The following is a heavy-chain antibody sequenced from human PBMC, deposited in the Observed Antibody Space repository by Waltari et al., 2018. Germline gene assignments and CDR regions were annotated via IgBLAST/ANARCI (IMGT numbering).Heavy chain of an antibody. CDR3: ASTPSIYGSGSYYFQFDY. CDR1: GGSISSYY. D-gene: IGHD3-10*01. CDR2: IYTSGST. V-gene: IGHV4-4*07. J-gene: IGHJ4*02. Sequence: QVQLQESGPGLVKPSETLSLTCTVSGGSISSYYWSWIRQPAGKGLEWIGRIYTSGSTNYNPALKSRVTMSVDTSKNQFSLKLSSVTAADTAVYYCASTPSIYGSGSYYFQFDYWGQGTRVTVSS.